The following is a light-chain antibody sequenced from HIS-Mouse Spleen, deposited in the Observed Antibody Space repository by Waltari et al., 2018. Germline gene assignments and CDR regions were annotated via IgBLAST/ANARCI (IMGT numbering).Light chain of an antibody. CDR1: NIGSKS. CDR2: DDS. V-gene: IGLV3-21*03. Sequence: SYVLTQPPSVSVAPGKTARITCGGNNIGSKSVHWYQQKPGQAHVLVVYDDSDRSSWIPEGFSGSNSGDTATLTIGRGEAGDEADYYCQVWDSSSDHPVVFGGGTKLTVL. J-gene: IGLJ2*01. CDR3: QVWDSSSDHPVV.